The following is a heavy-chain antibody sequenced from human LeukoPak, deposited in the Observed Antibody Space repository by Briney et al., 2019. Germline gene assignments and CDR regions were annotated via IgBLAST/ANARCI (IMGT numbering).Heavy chain of an antibody. CDR3: ARGGSDDIVVGWGIEYGMDV. Sequence: GASVKVSCTASGYTFTSYDINWVRQATGQGLEWMGWMNPNSGNTGYAQKFQGRVTMTRNTSISTAYMELSSLRSEDTAVYYCARGGSDDIVVGWGIEYGMDVWGQGTTVTVSS. D-gene: IGHD2-15*01. CDR1: GYTFTSYD. CDR2: MNPNSGNT. V-gene: IGHV1-8*01. J-gene: IGHJ6*02.